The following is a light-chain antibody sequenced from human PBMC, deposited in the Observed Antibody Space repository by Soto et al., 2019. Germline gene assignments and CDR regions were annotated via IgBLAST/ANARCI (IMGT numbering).Light chain of an antibody. J-gene: IGLJ2*01. Sequence: QSVLTQPRSVSGSPGQSVTISCTGTSSDVGNYNYVSWYQQHPGKAPKVMIYDVSKRPSGVPDRFSGSKSGNTASLTISGLQAEDEADYYCCSYAGSYSLVFGGGTKLTVL. CDR3: CSYAGSYSLV. V-gene: IGLV2-11*01. CDR2: DVS. CDR1: SSDVGNYNY.